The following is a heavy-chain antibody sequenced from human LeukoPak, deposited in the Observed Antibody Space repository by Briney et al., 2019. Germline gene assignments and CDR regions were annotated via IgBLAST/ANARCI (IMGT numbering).Heavy chain of an antibody. CDR1: GFTFSSAW. Sequence: QPGGSLRLSCAASGFTFSSAWMHWVRQAPGKGLEWVSSIYSGGNTYYADSVKGRCTISRDNPKNTLYLQMNSLRAEDTAVYYCARDDGAGGPFDYWGQGTLVTVSS. J-gene: IGHJ4*02. CDR3: ARDDGAGGPFDY. CDR2: IYSGGNT. D-gene: IGHD3-10*01. V-gene: IGHV3-66*01.